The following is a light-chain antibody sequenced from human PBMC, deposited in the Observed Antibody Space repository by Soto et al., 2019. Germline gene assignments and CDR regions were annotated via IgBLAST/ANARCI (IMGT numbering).Light chain of an antibody. J-gene: IGLJ1*01. CDR1: SSNIGGNS. CDR2: DDN. CDR3: GSWDSSLSAYV. V-gene: IGLV1-51*01. Sequence: QSVMTQPPSVSAAPGQKVTISCSGSSSNIGGNSVSWYQQLPGTAPKLLIYDDNKRPSGIPDRFYGSKSGTSATLGLTGFQTGDEADYYCGSWDSSLSAYVFGTGTKVTVL.